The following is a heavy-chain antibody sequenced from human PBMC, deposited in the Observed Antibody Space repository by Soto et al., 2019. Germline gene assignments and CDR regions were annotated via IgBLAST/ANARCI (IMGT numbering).Heavy chain of an antibody. V-gene: IGHV1-69*06. CDR1: GGTFSSYA. Sequence: GASVKVSCKASGGTFSSYAISWVRQAPGQGLEWMGGIIPIFGTANYAQKFQGRVTITADKSTSTAYMELSSLRSEDTAVYYCARSVVVVAAILDAFDIWGQGTMVTVSS. D-gene: IGHD2-15*01. CDR2: IIPIFGTA. J-gene: IGHJ3*02. CDR3: ARSVVVVAAILDAFDI.